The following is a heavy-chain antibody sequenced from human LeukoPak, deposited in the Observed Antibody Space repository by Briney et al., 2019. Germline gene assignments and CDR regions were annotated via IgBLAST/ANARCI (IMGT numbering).Heavy chain of an antibody. D-gene: IGHD1-26*01. Sequence: PGGSLRLSCAASGFTSSNYWMHWVRQAPGKGPVWVSRINPDGSRIDYAESVRGRFTISRDSAKNPLYLQMNSLRAEDTAVYYCSRDFVGADDYWGQGTLVTVSS. CDR3: SRDFVGADDY. V-gene: IGHV3-74*01. CDR1: GFTSSNYW. J-gene: IGHJ4*02. CDR2: INPDGSRI.